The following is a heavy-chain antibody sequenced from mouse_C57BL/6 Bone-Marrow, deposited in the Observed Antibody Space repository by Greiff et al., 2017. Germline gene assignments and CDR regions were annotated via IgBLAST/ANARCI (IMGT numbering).Heavy chain of an antibody. V-gene: IGHV1-53*01. CDR1: GYTFTSYW. CDR3: ARSGYYGPFAY. D-gene: IGHD1-1*01. Sequence: VKLQQPGTELVKPGASVKLSCKASGYTFTSYWMHWVKQRPGQGLEWIGNINPSNGGTNYNEKFKSKATLTVDKSSSTAYMQLSSLTSEDSAVYECARSGYYGPFAYWGQGTLVTVST. J-gene: IGHJ3*01. CDR2: INPSNGGT.